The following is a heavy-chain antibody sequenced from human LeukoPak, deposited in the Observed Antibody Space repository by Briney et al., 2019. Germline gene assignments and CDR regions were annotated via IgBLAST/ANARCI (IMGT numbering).Heavy chain of an antibody. CDR2: INPSGGST. CDR3: ARGLRFLEWLFSGPDY. CDR1: GGTFSSYA. V-gene: IGHV1-46*01. Sequence: ASVKVSCKASGGTFSSYAISWVRQAPGQGLEWMGIINPSGGSTSYAQKFQGRVTMTRDTSTSTVYMELSSLRSEDTAVYYCARGLRFLEWLFSGPDYWGQGTLVTVSS. D-gene: IGHD3-3*01. J-gene: IGHJ4*02.